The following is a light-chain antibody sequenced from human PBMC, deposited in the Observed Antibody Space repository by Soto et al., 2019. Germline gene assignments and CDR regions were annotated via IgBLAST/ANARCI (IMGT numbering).Light chain of an antibody. CDR2: DAS. J-gene: IGKJ2*01. Sequence: EIILTQSPATLSLSPGERATLSCRASQSFSTYLTWYQQKPGQPPRLLIYDASNRATGTPARFSGSGSGTDFTLTIGSLEPEDFAVYYCQHRVNWPHTFGPGTKLQIK. V-gene: IGKV3-11*01. CDR1: QSFSTY. CDR3: QHRVNWPHT.